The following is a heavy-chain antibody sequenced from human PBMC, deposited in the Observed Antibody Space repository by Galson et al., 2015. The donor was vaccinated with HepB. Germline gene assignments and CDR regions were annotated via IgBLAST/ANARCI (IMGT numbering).Heavy chain of an antibody. D-gene: IGHD3-10*01. Sequence: SVKVSCKASGYTFKAYCLHWVRQAPGQGLEWMGRINTNSGGTNYAQKFQGRVTITRDTSITTGYMELRRLSSDDTAVYFCARDTITMLRGVQSPGWVLWGQGTLITVSS. V-gene: IGHV1-2*06. CDR3: ARDTITMLRGVQSPGWVL. CDR1: GYTFKAYC. J-gene: IGHJ4*02. CDR2: INTNSGGT.